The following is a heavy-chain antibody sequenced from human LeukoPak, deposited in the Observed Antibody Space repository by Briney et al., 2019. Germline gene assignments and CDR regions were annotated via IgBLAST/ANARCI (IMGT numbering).Heavy chain of an antibody. D-gene: IGHD6-13*01. J-gene: IGHJ4*02. V-gene: IGHV3-72*01. CDR1: GFTFSSYG. CDR2: SRNKDNSYYT. Sequence: GWSLRLSCAASGFTFSSYGMHWVRQAPGKGLEWVGRSRNKDNSYYTEYAASVKGRFTISRDDSRDSLYLQMNSLKTEDTAVYYCARGTTGLSAYRNSWYFDYWGQGTLVTVSS. CDR3: ARGTTGLSAYRNSWYFDY.